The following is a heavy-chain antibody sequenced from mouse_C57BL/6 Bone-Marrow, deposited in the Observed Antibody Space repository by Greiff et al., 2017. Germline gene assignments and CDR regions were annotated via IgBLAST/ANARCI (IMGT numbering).Heavy chain of an antibody. CDR2: ISYDGSN. CDR1: GYSITSGYY. Sequence: EVHLVESGPGLVKPSQSLSLTCSVTGYSITSGYYWNWIRQFPGNKLEWMGYISYDGSNNYNPSLKNRISITRDPSKNQFFLKLNSVTTEDTATYYCAREGDGYYYAMDYWGQGTSVTVSS. V-gene: IGHV3-6*01. D-gene: IGHD2-3*01. J-gene: IGHJ4*01. CDR3: AREGDGYYYAMDY.